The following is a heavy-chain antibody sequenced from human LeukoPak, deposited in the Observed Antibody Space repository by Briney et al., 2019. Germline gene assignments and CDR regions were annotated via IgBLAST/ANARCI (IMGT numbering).Heavy chain of an antibody. V-gene: IGHV1-18*01. CDR2: ISAYNGNT. Sequence: GASVKVSCKASGYTFTSYGISWVRQAPGQGLEWMGWISAYNGNTNYAQKLQGRVTMTTDTSTSTAYMELRSLRSDDTAVYYCARGWLAETTVVTPYNYWGRGTLVSVSS. J-gene: IGHJ4*02. CDR1: GYTFTSYG. D-gene: IGHD4-23*01. CDR3: ARGWLAETTVVTPYNY.